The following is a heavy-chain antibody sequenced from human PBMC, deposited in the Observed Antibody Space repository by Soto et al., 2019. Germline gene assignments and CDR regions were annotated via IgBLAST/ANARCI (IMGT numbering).Heavy chain of an antibody. CDR3: ARDFGAARTYYGMDV. Sequence: PGGSLRLSCAASGFTFSSYSMNWVRQSPGKGLEWVSSISSSSSYIYYADSVKGRFTISRDNAKNSLYLQMNSLRAEDTAVYYCARDFGAARTYYGMDVWGQGTTVTVSS. CDR2: ISSSSSYI. J-gene: IGHJ6*02. D-gene: IGHD6-6*01. V-gene: IGHV3-21*01. CDR1: GFTFSSYS.